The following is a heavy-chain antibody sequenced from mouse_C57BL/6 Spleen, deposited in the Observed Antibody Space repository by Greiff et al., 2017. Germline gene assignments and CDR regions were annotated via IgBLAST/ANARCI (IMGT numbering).Heavy chain of an antibody. Sequence: DVKLVESGGGLVKPGGSLKLSCAASGFTFSDYGMHWVRQAPEKGLEWVAYISSGSSTIYYADTVKGRFTISRANAKNTLFLQMTSLRSEDTAMYYCARDGYYSDWYFDVWGTGTTVTVSS. J-gene: IGHJ1*03. V-gene: IGHV5-17*01. CDR1: GFTFSDYG. CDR3: ARDGYYSDWYFDV. D-gene: IGHD2-3*01. CDR2: ISSGSSTI.